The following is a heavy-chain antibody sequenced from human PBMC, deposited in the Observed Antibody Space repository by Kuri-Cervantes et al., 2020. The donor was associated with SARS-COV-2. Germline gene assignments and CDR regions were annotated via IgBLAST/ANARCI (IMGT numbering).Heavy chain of an antibody. CDR3: ARDHSPLYGDYPEY. J-gene: IGHJ4*02. CDR1: GGTLSTYG. CDR2: IIPIFGTA. V-gene: IGHV1-69*13. D-gene: IGHD4-17*01. Sequence: SVKVSYKASGGTLSTYGITWVRQAPGQGLEWMGGIIPIFGTANYAQKFQGRVKITADEFTSTAYMELSSLRSEYTAVYYCARDHSPLYGDYPEYWGQGTLVTVSS.